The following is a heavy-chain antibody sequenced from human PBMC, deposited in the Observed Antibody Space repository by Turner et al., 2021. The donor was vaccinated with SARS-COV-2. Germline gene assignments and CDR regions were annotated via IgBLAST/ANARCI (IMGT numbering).Heavy chain of an antibody. CDR1: GFTFSNYV. CDR3: ARCYLSTFGWFDP. Sequence: EVQLVESGGGFIQSGGSLRLSCTASGFTFSNYVMNWVRQAPGKGLEWLGSISSGDSGTHYADSVKGRFTISRDNAENSLFLEMNSRRVEDTGVYFCARCYLSTFGWFDPWGRGTLVTVSS. CDR2: ISSGDSGT. J-gene: IGHJ5*02. D-gene: IGHD3-16*01. V-gene: IGHV3-48*03.